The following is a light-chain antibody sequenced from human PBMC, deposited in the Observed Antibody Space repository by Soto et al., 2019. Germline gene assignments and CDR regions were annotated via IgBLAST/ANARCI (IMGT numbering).Light chain of an antibody. CDR1: QSVSNNY. Sequence: EIVLTQSPGTLSLSPGERATFSCRASQSVSNNYLAWYQLKPGQAPRLLISGAYSRAAGVPDRFSGSGSGTDFTLTICRLEPEDSAVYYCQQYSSSRTFGQGTKVDIK. V-gene: IGKV3-20*01. CDR2: GAY. J-gene: IGKJ1*01. CDR3: QQYSSSRT.